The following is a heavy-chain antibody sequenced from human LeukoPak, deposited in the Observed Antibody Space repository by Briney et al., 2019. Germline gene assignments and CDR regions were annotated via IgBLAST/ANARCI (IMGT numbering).Heavy chain of an antibody. Sequence: GGPLRLSCAASGFTFGNYGMNWVRQAPGKGLEWVSYISSSRSSIDYADSVRGRFTISRDNARNSLYLQMNSLRVEDTAVYYCARGGAARPDIWGQGTMVTVSS. CDR2: ISSSRSSI. D-gene: IGHD6-6*01. J-gene: IGHJ3*02. CDR1: GFTFGNYG. CDR3: ARGGAARPDI. V-gene: IGHV3-48*01.